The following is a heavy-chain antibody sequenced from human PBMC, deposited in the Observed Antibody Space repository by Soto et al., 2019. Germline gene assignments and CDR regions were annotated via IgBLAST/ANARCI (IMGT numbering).Heavy chain of an antibody. J-gene: IGHJ4*02. CDR1: GGSFCGYY. D-gene: IGHD3-22*01. CDR2: INHSGST. V-gene: IGHV4-34*01. CDR3: ARQHYYDSSGYYTWN. Sequence: SETLSLTCAVYGGSFCGYYWGWIRQPPGKGLEWIGEINHSGSTYYTPSLKSRVTISADTSKNQFSLRLNSVTAADTAVYYCARQHYYDSSGYYTWNWGQGTLVTVSS.